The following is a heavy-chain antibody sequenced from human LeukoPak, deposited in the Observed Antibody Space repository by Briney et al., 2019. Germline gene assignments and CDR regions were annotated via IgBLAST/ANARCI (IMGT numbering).Heavy chain of an antibody. CDR1: GFTVSSNY. Sequence: GGSLRLSCAASGFTVSSNYMSWVRQAPGKGLEWVSVIYSGGSTYYADSVKGRFTISRHNSKNTLYLQMNSLRAEDTAVYYCAREGYDSSGYRFSYWGQGTLVTVSS. CDR3: AREGYDSSGYRFSY. J-gene: IGHJ4*02. D-gene: IGHD3-22*01. CDR2: IYSGGST. V-gene: IGHV3-53*04.